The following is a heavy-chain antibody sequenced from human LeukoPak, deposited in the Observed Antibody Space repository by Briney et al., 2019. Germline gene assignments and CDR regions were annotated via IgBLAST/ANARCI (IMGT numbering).Heavy chain of an antibody. CDR1: GGTFSSYA. V-gene: IGHV1-69*05. CDR2: IIPIFGTA. Sequence: ASVKVSCKASGGTFSSYAISWVRQAPGQGLEWMGRIIPIFGTANYAQKFQGRVTITTDESTSTAYMELSSLRSEDTAVYYCAGDSLQPTAMVTEADYWGQGTLVTVSS. CDR3: AGDSLQPTAMVTEADY. J-gene: IGHJ4*02. D-gene: IGHD5-18*01.